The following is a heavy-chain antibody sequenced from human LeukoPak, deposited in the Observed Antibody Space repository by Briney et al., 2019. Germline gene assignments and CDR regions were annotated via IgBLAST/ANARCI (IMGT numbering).Heavy chain of an antibody. V-gene: IGHV3-48*01. J-gene: IGHJ6*03. D-gene: IGHD4-11*01. Sequence: PGGSLRLSCAASGFTFSSYSMNWVRQAPGKGLEWVSYISSSSSTIYYADSVKGRFTISRDNAKNSLYLQMNSLRAEDTAVYYCARDGPYSNYSPYYYYYMDVWGKGTTVTVSS. CDR3: ARDGPYSNYSPYYYYYMDV. CDR1: GFTFSSYS. CDR2: ISSSSSTI.